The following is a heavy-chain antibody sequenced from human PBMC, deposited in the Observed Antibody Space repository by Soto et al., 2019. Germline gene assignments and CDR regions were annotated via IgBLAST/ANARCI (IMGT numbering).Heavy chain of an antibody. CDR3: ASRRNPYGAYDY. Sequence: EVQLVVSGGGLVQPGGSLRLSCVASGFTVSSNFMSWVRQAPGKGLEWVSIIYSDGSTYYADSVKGRFTISRDNSKNTLYLQMNSLRADDTAVYYCASRRNPYGAYDYWGQGTLVTVSS. V-gene: IGHV3-66*01. CDR1: GFTVSSNF. CDR2: IYSDGST. J-gene: IGHJ4*02. D-gene: IGHD4-17*01.